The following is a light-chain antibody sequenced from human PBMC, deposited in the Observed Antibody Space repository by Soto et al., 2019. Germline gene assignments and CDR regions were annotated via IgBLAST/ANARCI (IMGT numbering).Light chain of an antibody. CDR2: GAS. V-gene: IGKV3-20*01. CDR3: QQYGSSPRT. J-gene: IGKJ1*01. CDR1: QSVSSSY. Sequence: EIVLTQSPGTLSLSPGERATLSCRASQSVSSSYLAWYQQKPGQAPRLLIYGASSRATGIPDRFSGSGSGTDCTLTISRLEPEDVAVNYCQQYGSSPRTFGQGTKVDIK.